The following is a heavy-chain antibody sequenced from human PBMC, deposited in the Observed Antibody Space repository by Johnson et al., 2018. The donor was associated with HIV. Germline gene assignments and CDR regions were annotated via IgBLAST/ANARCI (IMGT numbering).Heavy chain of an antibody. V-gene: IGHV3-30*03. D-gene: IGHD1-1*01. CDR3: ARVPGSRAGDAFDV. J-gene: IGHJ3*01. CDR2: ISHDGNKI. CDR1: GFTFDDYG. Sequence: VQLVESGGGVVRPGGSLRLSCAAPGFTFDDYGMHWVRQAPGKGLDWLAVISHDGNKIFYADSVKGRFTISRDNSKNTLYLHMKSLRVEDTALYYCARVPGSRAGDAFDVWGTGTMVTVSS.